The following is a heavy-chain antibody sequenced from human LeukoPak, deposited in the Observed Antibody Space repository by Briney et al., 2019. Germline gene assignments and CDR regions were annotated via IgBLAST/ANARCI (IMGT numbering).Heavy chain of an antibody. CDR1: GFTFSSYG. V-gene: IGHV3-23*01. Sequence: TGGSLRLSCAASGFTFSSYGMSWVRQAPGKGLEWVSAISGSGGSTYYADSVKGRFTISRDNSKNTLYLQMNSLRAEDTAVYYCAKDSSHYDILTGYRYYWYFDLWGRGTLVTVSS. J-gene: IGHJ2*01. CDR2: ISGSGGST. D-gene: IGHD3-9*01. CDR3: AKDSSHYDILTGYRYYWYFDL.